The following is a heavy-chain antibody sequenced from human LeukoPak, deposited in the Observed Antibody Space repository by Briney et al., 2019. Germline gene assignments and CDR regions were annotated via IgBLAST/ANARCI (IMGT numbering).Heavy chain of an antibody. Sequence: PSETLSLTCTVSGGSISSYYWSWIRQPPGKRLEWIGYIYHSGSTNYNPSLKSRITISVDTSKNQFSLKLSSVTAADTAVYYCAGGGQWLAFDSWGQGTLVTVSS. J-gene: IGHJ4*02. CDR1: GGSISSYY. CDR3: AGGGQWLAFDS. CDR2: IYHSGST. D-gene: IGHD6-19*01. V-gene: IGHV4-59*01.